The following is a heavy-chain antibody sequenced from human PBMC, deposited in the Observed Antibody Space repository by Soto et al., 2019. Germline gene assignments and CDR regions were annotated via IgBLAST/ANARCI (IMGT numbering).Heavy chain of an antibody. D-gene: IGHD2-21*01. CDR1: GYTFTSYA. Sequence: QVQLVQSGAEVKKPGASVKVSCKASGYTFTSYAMHWVRQAPGQRLEWIGWINAGNGNTKYSQKFQGRVSITRDTSASTAYRELSSLRSEDTAVYYCARVPGYSIGDLWGRGTLVTVSS. CDR2: INAGNGNT. CDR3: ARVPGYSIGDL. V-gene: IGHV1-3*01. J-gene: IGHJ2*01.